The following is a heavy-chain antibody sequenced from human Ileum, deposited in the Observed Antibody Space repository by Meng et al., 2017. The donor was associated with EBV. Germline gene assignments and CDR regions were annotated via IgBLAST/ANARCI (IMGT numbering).Heavy chain of an antibody. J-gene: IGHJ4*02. Sequence: QITLKESGPTLVKPTQTLTLTCTFSGFSLNTGGMAVSWIRQPPGKALEWLALIYWDDDERYSPSLKTRLTITKDTSKNQVVLTMTNMDPVDTATYYCARRSFAAGSPNYWGQGTLVTVSS. CDR1: GFSLNTGGMA. CDR3: ARRSFAAGSPNY. D-gene: IGHD3-10*01. V-gene: IGHV2-5*02. CDR2: IYWDDDE.